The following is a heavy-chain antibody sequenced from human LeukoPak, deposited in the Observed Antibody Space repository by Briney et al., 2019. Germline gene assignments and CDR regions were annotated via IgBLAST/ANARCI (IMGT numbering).Heavy chain of an antibody. CDR3: AKDMYPYGSGSYPQFDY. D-gene: IGHD3-10*01. CDR2: ISGSGGST. J-gene: IGHJ4*02. V-gene: IGHV3-23*01. CDR1: GFTFSSYA. Sequence: PGGSLRLSCAASGFTFSSYAMSWVRQAPGKGLEWVSAISGSGGSTYYADSVKGRFTISRDNSKSTLYLQMNSLRAEDTAVYYCAKDMYPYGSGSYPQFDYWGQGTLVTVSS.